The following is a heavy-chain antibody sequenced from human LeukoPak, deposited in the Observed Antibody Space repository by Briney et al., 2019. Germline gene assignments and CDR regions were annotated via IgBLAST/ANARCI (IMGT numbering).Heavy chain of an antibody. D-gene: IGHD5-18*01. J-gene: IGHJ5*02. Sequence: ASVKVSCKASGGTFSSYAINWVRQATGQGLEWMGWMNPNSGNTSYAQKFQGRVTITRNTSISTAYMELSSLRSEDTAVYYCARAKGIQLWSTGVWFDPWGQGTLVTVSS. CDR2: MNPNSGNT. CDR3: ARAKGIQLWSTGVWFDP. CDR1: GGTFSSYA. V-gene: IGHV1-8*03.